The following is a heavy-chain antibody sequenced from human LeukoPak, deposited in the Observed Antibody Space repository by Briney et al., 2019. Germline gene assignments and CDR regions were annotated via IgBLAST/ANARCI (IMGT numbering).Heavy chain of an antibody. J-gene: IGHJ6*03. CDR3: ARAGSDYDFWSGKYYYYYYMDV. D-gene: IGHD3-3*01. CDR1: GGSISSGSDY. V-gene: IGHV4-61*02. CDR2: IYFRGST. Sequence: SETLSLTCTVSGGSISSGSDYWSWIRQPAGKGLEWIGRIYFRGSTNYNPSLKSRVTISIDKSKNQFSLKLSSVTAADTAVYYCARAGSDYDFWSGKYYYYYYMDVWGKGTTVTVSS.